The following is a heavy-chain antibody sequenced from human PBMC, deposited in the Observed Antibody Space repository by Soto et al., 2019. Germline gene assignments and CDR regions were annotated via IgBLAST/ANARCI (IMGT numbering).Heavy chain of an antibody. J-gene: IGHJ3*02. CDR1: GFTFSSYA. V-gene: IGHV3-23*01. Sequence: HPGGSLRLSCAASGFTFSSYAMSWVRQAPGKGLEWVSAISGSGGSTYYADSVKGRFTISRDNSKNTLYLQMNSLRAEDTAVYYCAKLNYYDSSGYPKSPFDIWGQGTMVTVSS. D-gene: IGHD3-22*01. CDR2: ISGSGGST. CDR3: AKLNYYDSSGYPKSPFDI.